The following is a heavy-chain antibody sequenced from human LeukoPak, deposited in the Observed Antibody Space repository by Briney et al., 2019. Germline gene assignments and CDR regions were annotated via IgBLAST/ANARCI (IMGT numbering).Heavy chain of an antibody. Sequence: SGTLSLTCAVSGGSIRSTNWWSWVRQPPGKGLEWIGEIYHSETTKYNPSLKSRVTISVDKSKNQFSLKLSSVTVADTAVYYCAGGDDSSAFGYWGQGTLVTVSS. V-gene: IGHV4-4*02. CDR2: IYHSETT. CDR1: GGSIRSTNW. D-gene: IGHD3-22*01. CDR3: AGGDDSSAFGY. J-gene: IGHJ4*02.